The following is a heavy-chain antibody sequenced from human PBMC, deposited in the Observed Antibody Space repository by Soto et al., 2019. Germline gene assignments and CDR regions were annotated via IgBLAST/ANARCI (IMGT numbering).Heavy chain of an antibody. J-gene: IGHJ3*02. Sequence: QVTLKESGPVLVKPTETLTLTCTVSGFSLSNARMGVSWLRQPPGKALEWLAHIFSNDEKSYSTSLKSRLTISKDTSKSQVVLTMTNMDPVDTATYYCARIRYCGGDCGHAFDIWGQGTMVTVSS. V-gene: IGHV2-26*01. CDR3: ARIRYCGGDCGHAFDI. D-gene: IGHD2-21*02. CDR2: IFSNDEK. CDR1: GFSLSNARMG.